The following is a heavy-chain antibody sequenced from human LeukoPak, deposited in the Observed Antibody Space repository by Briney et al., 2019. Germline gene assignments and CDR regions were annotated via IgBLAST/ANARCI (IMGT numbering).Heavy chain of an antibody. CDR2: IIPILGIA. V-gene: IGHV1-69*04. J-gene: IGHJ4*02. CDR1: GGTFSSYA. CDR3: AREVYGSGSYHVDY. Sequence: SVKVSCKASGGTFSSYAISWVRQAPGQGLEWMGRIIPILGIANYAQKFQGRVTITADKSTSTAYMELSSLRSEDTAVYYCAREVYGSGSYHVDYWGQGTLVTVSS. D-gene: IGHD3-10*01.